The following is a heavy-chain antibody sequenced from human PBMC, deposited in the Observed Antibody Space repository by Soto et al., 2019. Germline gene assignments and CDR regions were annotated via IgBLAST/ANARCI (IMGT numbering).Heavy chain of an antibody. J-gene: IGHJ4*02. V-gene: IGHV3-74*01. CDR1: GFTFSNYW. Sequence: EVQLVESGGGLVQPGESLRLSCAASGFTFSNYWMHWVRQAPGKGLVWVSRIDSDGSRITYADFVKGRFTISRDNAKNTVYLHMNSLTAEDTAVYYCVRTSRVVAVATREDFWGQGTLVTFSS. CDR3: VRTSRVVAVATREDF. D-gene: IGHD2-15*01. CDR2: IDSDGSRI.